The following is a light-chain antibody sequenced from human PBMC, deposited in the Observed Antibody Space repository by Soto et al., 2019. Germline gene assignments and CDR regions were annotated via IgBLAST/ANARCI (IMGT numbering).Light chain of an antibody. V-gene: IGLV1-40*01. Sequence: QSVLTQPPSMSGAPGQRVTISCTGSSSNIGAGYDVHWYQQLPGTAPKLLIYGNTNRPSGVPDRFSGSKSGTSASLAITGLQAEDEADYYCQSHDTSLSGYVFGTGTKVTVL. CDR1: SSNIGAGYD. CDR2: GNT. CDR3: QSHDTSLSGYV. J-gene: IGLJ1*01.